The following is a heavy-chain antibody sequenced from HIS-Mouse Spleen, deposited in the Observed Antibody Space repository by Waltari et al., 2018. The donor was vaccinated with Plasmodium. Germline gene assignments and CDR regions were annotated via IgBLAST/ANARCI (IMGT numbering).Heavy chain of an antibody. V-gene: IGHV3-30*18. CDR3: AKEDILTGYYNDYWYFDL. CDR1: GFTFSRYG. J-gene: IGHJ2*01. D-gene: IGHD3-9*01. Sequence: QVQLVESGGGVVQPGRSLRLSCAASGFTFSRYGMPWFRQAPGKGLEWVAVISYDGSNKYYADSVKGRFTISRDNSKNTLYLQMNSLRAEDTAVYYCAKEDILTGYYNDYWYFDLWGRGTLVTVSS. CDR2: ISYDGSNK.